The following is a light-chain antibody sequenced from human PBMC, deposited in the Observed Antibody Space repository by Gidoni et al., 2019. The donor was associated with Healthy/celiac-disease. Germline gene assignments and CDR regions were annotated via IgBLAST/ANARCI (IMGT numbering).Light chain of an antibody. CDR2: SNN. CDR1: ISNIGSNT. V-gene: IGLV1-44*01. Sequence: QSVLTQPPSASGTPGQRVTISCSGSISNIGSNTVNWYQQLPGTAPKLLIYSNNQPPSGVPDRFSGAKSGTSASLAISGLQSEDEADYYCAAWDDSLNGYVFGTGTKVTVL. J-gene: IGLJ1*01. CDR3: AAWDDSLNGYV.